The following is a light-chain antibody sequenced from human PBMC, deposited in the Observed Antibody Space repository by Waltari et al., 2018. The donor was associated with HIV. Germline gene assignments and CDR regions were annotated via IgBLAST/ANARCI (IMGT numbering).Light chain of an antibody. V-gene: IGLV1-40*01. J-gene: IGLJ1*01. CDR2: GNS. Sequence: QSVLTQPPSVSGAPGPRVTISCTGSSSNIGAGYQVHWYQQLPGTAPTPLISGNSVRPSGCPDRCPGSRSGTSASLAFTGSQAAEEADYQCQSYDSSLRGYVFGTGTKVTVL. CDR1: SSNIGAGYQ. CDR3: QSYDSSLRGYV.